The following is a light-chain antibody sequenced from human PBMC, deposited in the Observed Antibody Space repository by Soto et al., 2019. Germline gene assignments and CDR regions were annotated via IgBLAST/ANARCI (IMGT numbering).Light chain of an antibody. CDR2: GSK. CDR3: QSYDISLSAFV. Sequence: QPVLTQPPSVSGAPGQRVTISCTGSSSNIGAGNDAHWYQQLPGTAPKLLMYGSKNRPSGVPDRFSGSKSGTSASLAITGLQAEDEADYYCQSYDISLSAFVFGTGTKLTVL. J-gene: IGLJ1*01. V-gene: IGLV1-40*01. CDR1: SSNIGAGND.